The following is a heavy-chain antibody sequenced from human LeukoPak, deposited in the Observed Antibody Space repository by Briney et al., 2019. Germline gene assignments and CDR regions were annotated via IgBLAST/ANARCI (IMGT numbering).Heavy chain of an antibody. CDR2: IRQDGSEK. V-gene: IGHV3-7*01. D-gene: IGHD2-15*01. CDR3: ARDRLVVAAAAAYFFDY. CDR1: GFTFGSYW. Sequence: GSLSLSCAASGFTFGSYWMTWVRQAPGKGLEWVANIRQDGSEKYYVGSVKGRFTISRDNAKSSLFLEMNSLRPEDTAVYYCARDRLVVAAAAAYFFDYWGQGTLVTVSS. J-gene: IGHJ4*02.